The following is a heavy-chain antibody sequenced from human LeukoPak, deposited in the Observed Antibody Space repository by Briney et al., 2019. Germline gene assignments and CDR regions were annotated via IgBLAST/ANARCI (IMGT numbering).Heavy chain of an antibody. Sequence: PSQTLSLTCTVSGGSISSGGYYWSWIRQPPGKGLEWIGYIYHSGSTYYKSSLKSRVTISLDTSKNQFSLKLRSVTAADTAVYYCASGSPAADYWGQGTLVTVSS. CDR2: IYHSGST. J-gene: IGHJ4*02. CDR3: ASGSPAADY. D-gene: IGHD6-25*01. CDR1: GGSISSGGYY. V-gene: IGHV4-30-2*01.